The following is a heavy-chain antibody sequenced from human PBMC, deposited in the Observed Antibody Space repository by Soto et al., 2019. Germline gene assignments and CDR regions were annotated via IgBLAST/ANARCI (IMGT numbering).Heavy chain of an antibody. CDR3: ARGPLPYGPPPGMDV. J-gene: IGHJ6*02. CDR2: IGTAGDT. Sequence: EVQLVESGGGLVQPGGSLRLSCAASGFTFSSYDMHWVRQATGKGLEWVSAIGTAGDTYYPGSVKGRFTISRENAKNSLYLQMNSLRAEDTAVYYCARGPLPYGPPPGMDVWGQGTTVTVSS. D-gene: IGHD2-2*01. V-gene: IGHV3-13*01. CDR1: GFTFSSYD.